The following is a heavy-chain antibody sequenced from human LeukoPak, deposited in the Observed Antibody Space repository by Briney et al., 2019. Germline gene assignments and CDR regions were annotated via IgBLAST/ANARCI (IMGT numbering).Heavy chain of an antibody. CDR1: GYTFTGYY. V-gene: IGHV1-2*02. Sequence: ASVKVSCKASGYTFTGYYIHWVRQAPGQGLEWMGWINPNSGGTNYAQKFQGRVTMTRDTSISTAYMELSRLRSDDTAVYYCARSYYDSSGYSAFWASRYDAFDIWGQGTMVTVSS. J-gene: IGHJ3*02. D-gene: IGHD3-22*01. CDR3: ARSYYDSSGYSAFWASRYDAFDI. CDR2: INPNSGGT.